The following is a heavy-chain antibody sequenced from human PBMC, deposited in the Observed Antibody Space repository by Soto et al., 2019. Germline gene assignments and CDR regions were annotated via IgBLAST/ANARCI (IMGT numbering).Heavy chain of an antibody. CDR1: GFTFSSYA. Sequence: GGSLRLSCAASGFTFSSYAMHWVRKAPGKGLEGVAVISYDGSNKDHADSVKDRFTISRDNSKNRLYLQRNSLRAGDTVDYYCASACRLRVVVPACHWGQGTLVTVSS. D-gene: IGHD2-2*01. J-gene: IGHJ4*02. V-gene: IGHV3-30-3*01. CDR3: ASACRLRVVVPACH. CDR2: ISYDGSNK.